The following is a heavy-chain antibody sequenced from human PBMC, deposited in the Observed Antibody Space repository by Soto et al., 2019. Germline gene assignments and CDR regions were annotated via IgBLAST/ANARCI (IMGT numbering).Heavy chain of an antibody. CDR3: ARYSSSWYRGNWLDP. V-gene: IGHV4-59*01. Sequence: SETLSLTCAVSGDSISSYYCMWIRQPPGKGLESIGYLYYGRSANYNPSLKSRVTLSVDTSTNQCSLTLSSMTAADTAVYYCARYSSSWYRGNWLDPWGQGTLVTVSS. CDR1: GDSISSYY. D-gene: IGHD6-13*01. CDR2: LYYGRSA. J-gene: IGHJ5*02.